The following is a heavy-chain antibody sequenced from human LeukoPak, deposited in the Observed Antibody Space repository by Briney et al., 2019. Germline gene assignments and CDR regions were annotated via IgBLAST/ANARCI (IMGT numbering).Heavy chain of an antibody. CDR1: GFTFSGYG. Sequence: GGSLRLSCAASGFTFSGYGMHWVRQAPGKGLEWVAVISYDGSNKYYADSVKGRFTISRDNSKNTLYLQMNSLRAEDTAVYYCAKDINYYDSSGYYFWGQGTLVTVSS. CDR3: AKDINYYDSSGYYF. J-gene: IGHJ4*02. D-gene: IGHD3-22*01. V-gene: IGHV3-30*18. CDR2: ISYDGSNK.